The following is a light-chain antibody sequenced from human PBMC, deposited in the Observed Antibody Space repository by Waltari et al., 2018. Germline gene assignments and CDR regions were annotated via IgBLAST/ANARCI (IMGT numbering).Light chain of an antibody. V-gene: IGLV2-14*03. CDR2: DVS. CDR3: TSYTSSRTRV. J-gene: IGLJ3*02. CDR1: SSDVGGYNY. Sequence: QSALTQPASVSGSPGQSITISCTGTSSDVGGYNYVSWYQQYPGKAPKLMIYDVSNWPSGVSNRFSGSKSGNTASLTISGLQAEDEADYYCTSYTSSRTRVFGGGTKLTVL.